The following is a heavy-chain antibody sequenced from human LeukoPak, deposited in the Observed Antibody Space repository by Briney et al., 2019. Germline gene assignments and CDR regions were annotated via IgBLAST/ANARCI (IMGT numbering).Heavy chain of an antibody. CDR1: GGSFSGYY. Sequence: PSETLSLTCAVYGGSFSGYYWSWIRQPPGKGLEWIGEINHSGSTYYNPSLKSRVTISVDTSKNQFSLKLSSVTAADTAVYYCASCEVVTCSGFQHWGQGTLVTVSS. J-gene: IGHJ1*01. D-gene: IGHD4-23*01. CDR3: ASCEVVTCSGFQH. V-gene: IGHV4-34*01. CDR2: INHSGST.